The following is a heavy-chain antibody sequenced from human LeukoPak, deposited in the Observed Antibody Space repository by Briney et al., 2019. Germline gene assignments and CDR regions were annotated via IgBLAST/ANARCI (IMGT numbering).Heavy chain of an antibody. D-gene: IGHD2-15*01. CDR2: INDSGGT. V-gene: IGHV4-34*01. CDR1: GWSFSGYY. Sequence: PSETLSLTCAVYGWSFSGYYWSWIRQPPGKGLEWIGEINDSGGTNYNPSLKSRVTISVHTSKNQFSLQLSSVTAADAAVYYCARGFRYCSGGSCYPGVNWFDPWGQGALLTLSS. J-gene: IGHJ5*02. CDR3: ARGFRYCSGGSCYPGVNWFDP.